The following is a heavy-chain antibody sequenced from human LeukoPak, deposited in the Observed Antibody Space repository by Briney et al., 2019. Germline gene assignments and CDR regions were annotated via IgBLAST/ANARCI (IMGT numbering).Heavy chain of an antibody. J-gene: IGHJ6*03. CDR2: IIPIFGTA. CDR3: ATNYVGFYYYYMDV. V-gene: IGHV1-69*13. D-gene: IGHD1-7*01. CDR1: GGTFSSYA. Sequence: SVTVSCKASGGTFSSYAISWVRQAPGQGLEWMGGIIPIFGTANYAQKFQGRVTITADGSTSTAYMELSSLRSEDTAVYYCATNYVGFYYYYMDVWGKGTTVTVSS.